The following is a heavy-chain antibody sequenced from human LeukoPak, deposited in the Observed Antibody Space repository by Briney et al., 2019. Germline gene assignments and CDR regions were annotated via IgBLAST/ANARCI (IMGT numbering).Heavy chain of an antibody. CDR1: GYTFTGYY. Sequence: ASVKVSCKASGYTFTGYYMHWVRQAPGQGLEWMGWINPNSGGTNYAQKLQGRVTMTTDTSTSTAYMELRSLRSDDTAVYYCAAALGIADPPRAPDYWGQGTLVTVSS. J-gene: IGHJ4*02. CDR3: AAALGIADPPRAPDY. D-gene: IGHD6-13*01. CDR2: INPNSGGT. V-gene: IGHV1-2*02.